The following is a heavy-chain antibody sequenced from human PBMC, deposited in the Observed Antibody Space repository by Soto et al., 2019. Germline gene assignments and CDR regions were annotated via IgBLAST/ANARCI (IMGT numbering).Heavy chain of an antibody. J-gene: IGHJ4*02. D-gene: IGHD5-12*01. CDR1: GDSVSSNTAS. CDR2: TFFRSQWYN. Sequence: QVQLQQSGAGLVRPSQTLSLTCSISGDSVSSNTASWNWIRQSPSRGLEWLGRTFFRSQWYNDYAVSVHRRIIINPDTSKNQLSLHLNSVTPEDTAVYYCAKGDKLGPKTGYAFDTWCQGTLVAVSS. CDR3: AKGDKLGPKTGYAFDT. V-gene: IGHV6-1*01.